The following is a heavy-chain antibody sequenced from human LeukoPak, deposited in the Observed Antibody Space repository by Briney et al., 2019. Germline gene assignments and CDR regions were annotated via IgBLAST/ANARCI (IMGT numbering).Heavy chain of an antibody. J-gene: IGHJ4*02. Sequence: PSETLSLTCAVYGGSFSGYYWSWIRQPPGKGLGWIGEINHSGSTNYNPSLKSRVTISVDTSKNQFSLKLSSVTAADTAVYYCARDTGDYYGSGSYGRDYWGQGTLVTVSS. D-gene: IGHD3-10*01. V-gene: IGHV4-34*01. CDR3: ARDTGDYYGSGSYGRDY. CDR1: GGSFSGYY. CDR2: INHSGST.